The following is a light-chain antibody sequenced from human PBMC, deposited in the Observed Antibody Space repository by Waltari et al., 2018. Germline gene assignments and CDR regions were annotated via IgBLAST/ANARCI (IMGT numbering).Light chain of an antibody. J-gene: IGKJ1*01. Sequence: DIQMTQSPSTLSASVGDRVTITCRASQTINGWLAWYQQKPGKAPELLIHDASTLESGVPPRFSGSGSGIEFTLTISSVQPEDVATYYCQQYLLFWTFGQGTRVEIK. CDR3: QQYLLFWT. CDR2: DAS. CDR1: QTINGW. V-gene: IGKV1-5*01.